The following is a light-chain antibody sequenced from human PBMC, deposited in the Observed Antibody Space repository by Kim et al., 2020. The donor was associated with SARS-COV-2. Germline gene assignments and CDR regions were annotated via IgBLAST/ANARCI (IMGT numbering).Light chain of an antibody. CDR3: QTWDSNIVL. CDR2: QDK. J-gene: IGLJ2*01. CDR1: KLGNKY. Sequence: SYELTQPPSVSVSPGQTASISCSGNKLGNKYVSWYQQKAGQSPLLVIYQDKNRPSGIPERFSGSNSGNTATLTISGTQTMDESDYYCQTWDSNIVLFGGG. V-gene: IGLV3-1*01.